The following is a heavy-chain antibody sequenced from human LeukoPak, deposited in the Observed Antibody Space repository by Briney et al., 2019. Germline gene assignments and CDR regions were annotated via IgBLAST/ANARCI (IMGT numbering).Heavy chain of an antibody. CDR3: ARGFGEGYYYYYMDV. V-gene: IGHV1-8*01. CDR1: GYTFTCYD. Sequence: AASVKVSCKASGYTFTCYDINWVRQATGQGLEWMGWMNPNSGNTGYAQKFQGRVTMTRNTSISTAYMELSSLRSEDTAVYYCARGFGEGYYYYYMDVWGKGTTVTVSS. J-gene: IGHJ6*03. D-gene: IGHD3-16*01. CDR2: MNPNSGNT.